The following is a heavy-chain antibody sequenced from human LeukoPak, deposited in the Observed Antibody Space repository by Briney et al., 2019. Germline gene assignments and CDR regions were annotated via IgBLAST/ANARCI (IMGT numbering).Heavy chain of an antibody. CDR1: GFIFSSYA. CDR2: ISGSGGST. V-gene: IGHV3-23*01. J-gene: IGHJ1*01. D-gene: IGHD3-22*01. CDR3: AKVYFDTSGYLTPFQH. Sequence: GGSLRLSCAASGFIFSSYAMSWVRQAPGKGLEWVSAISGSGGSTYYADSVKGRFTISRDNSKNTLYLQMNSLRAKDTAVYYCAKVYFDTSGYLTPFQHWGQGTLVTVSS.